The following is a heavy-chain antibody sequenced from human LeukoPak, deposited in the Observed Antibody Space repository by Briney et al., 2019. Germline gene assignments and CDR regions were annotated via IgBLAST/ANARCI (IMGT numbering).Heavy chain of an antibody. CDR1: GGSVSSGSYY. V-gene: IGHV4-61*01. J-gene: IGHJ4*02. CDR2: IHYSGST. D-gene: IGHD4-11*01. Sequence: NPSETLSLTCTVSGGSVSSGSYYWSWIRQPPGKGLEWIGYIHYSGSTTYNPSLKSRVTISVDTSKNQFSLKLSSVTAADTAVYYCARVPYSNYFDFWGQGTLVTVSS. CDR3: ARVPYSNYFDF.